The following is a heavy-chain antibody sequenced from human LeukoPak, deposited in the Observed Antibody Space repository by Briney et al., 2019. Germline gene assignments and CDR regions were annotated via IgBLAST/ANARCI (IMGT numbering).Heavy chain of an antibody. CDR2: IYYSGST. CDR1: GGSISSYY. CDR3: ARGAPSLPFGY. J-gene: IGHJ4*02. V-gene: IGHV4-59*01. Sequence: SETPSLTCTVSGGSISSYYWSWLRQPPGKGLEWIGYIYYSGSTNYNPSLKSRVTISVDTSKNQFSLKLSSVTAADTAVYYCARGAPSLPFGYWGQGTLVTVSS. D-gene: IGHD3-10*01.